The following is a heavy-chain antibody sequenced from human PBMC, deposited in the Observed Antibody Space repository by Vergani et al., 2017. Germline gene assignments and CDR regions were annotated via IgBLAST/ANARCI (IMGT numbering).Heavy chain of an antibody. V-gene: IGHV1-69*12. CDR3: ARDHRDYNNYPGTFDI. D-gene: IGHD5-24*01. CDR1: GGTFSSYA. J-gene: IGHJ3*02. CDR2: IIPIFGTA. Sequence: QVQLVQSGAEVKKPWSSVKVSCKASGGTFSSYAISWVRQAPGQGLEWMGGIIPIFGTANYAQKFQGRVTITADESTSTAYMELSSLRSEDTAVYYCARDHRDYNNYPGTFDIWGQGSMVTVSS.